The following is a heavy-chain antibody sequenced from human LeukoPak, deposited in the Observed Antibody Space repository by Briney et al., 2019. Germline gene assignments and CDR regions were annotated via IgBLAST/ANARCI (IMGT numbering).Heavy chain of an antibody. CDR2: ISAYNGNT. CDR3: ARASGYSSSWSFDY. J-gene: IGHJ4*02. V-gene: IGHV1-18*01. D-gene: IGHD6-13*01. Sequence: GASVNVSCKASGYTFTSYGISWVRQAPGQGLEWMGWISAYNGNTNYAQKLQGRVTMTTDTSTSTAYMELRSLRSDDTAVYYCARASGYSSSWSFDYWGQGALVTVSS. CDR1: GYTFTSYG.